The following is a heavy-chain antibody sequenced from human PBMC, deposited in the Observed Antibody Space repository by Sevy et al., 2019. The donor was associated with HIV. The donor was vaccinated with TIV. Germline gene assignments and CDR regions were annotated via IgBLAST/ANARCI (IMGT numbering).Heavy chain of an antibody. CDR2: IYYNGHI. J-gene: IGHJ4*02. CDR3: AGENAWGRGYS. V-gene: IGHV4-59*08. CDR1: GGSITSLY. Sequence: SETLSLTCTVSGGSITSLYWNWIRQPPGKGLEWIANIYYNGHINYNPCLKSLVTISLDTSKNQFSLRLSSVTAADTAMYYCAGENAWGRGYSWGQGTLVTVSS. D-gene: IGHD1-26*01.